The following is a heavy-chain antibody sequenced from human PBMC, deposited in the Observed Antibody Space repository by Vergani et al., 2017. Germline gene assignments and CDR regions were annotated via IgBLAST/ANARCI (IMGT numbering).Heavy chain of an antibody. CDR2: ISYDGSNK. CDR1: GFTLSSYG. J-gene: IGHJ4*02. V-gene: IGHV3-30*18. D-gene: IGHD4-17*01. CDR3: AKIPYGDYDGY. Sequence: QVQLVESGGGVVQSGRSLRLFCAASGFTLSSYGMHWVRQAPGKGLEWVAVISYDGSNKYYADSVKGRFTISRDNSKNTLYLQMNSLRAEDTAVYYCAKIPYGDYDGYWGQGTLVTVSS.